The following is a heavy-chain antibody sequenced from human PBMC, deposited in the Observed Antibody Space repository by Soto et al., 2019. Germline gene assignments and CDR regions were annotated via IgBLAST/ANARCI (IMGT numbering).Heavy chain of an antibody. Sequence: SVKVSCKASGGTFSSYAISWVRQAPGQGLERMGGIIPIFGTANYAQKFQGRVTITADESTSTAYMELSSLRSEDTAVYYCARFDPRYYYYGMDVWGQGTTVTVSS. CDR3: ARFDPRYYYYGMDV. CDR2: IIPIFGTA. V-gene: IGHV1-69*13. J-gene: IGHJ6*02. CDR1: GGTFSSYA.